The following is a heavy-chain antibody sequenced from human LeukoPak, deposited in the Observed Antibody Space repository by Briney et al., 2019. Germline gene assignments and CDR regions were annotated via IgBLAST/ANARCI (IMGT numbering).Heavy chain of an antibody. J-gene: IGHJ3*02. CDR1: GGSISSSSYY. CDR2: IYYSGST. Sequence: TASETLSLTCTVSGGSISSSSYYWGWIRQPPGKGLEWIGSIYYSGSTYYNPSLKSRVTISVDTSKNQFSLKLSSVTAADTAVYYCARDGRYYDTPDAFDIWGQGTMVTVSS. D-gene: IGHD3-22*01. CDR3: ARDGRYYDTPDAFDI. V-gene: IGHV4-39*07.